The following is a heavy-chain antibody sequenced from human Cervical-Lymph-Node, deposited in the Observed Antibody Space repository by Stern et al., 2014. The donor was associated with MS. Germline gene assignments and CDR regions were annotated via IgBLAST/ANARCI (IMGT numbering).Heavy chain of an antibody. V-gene: IGHV1-69*01. CDR2: IIPIFGTA. CDR1: GDTFGTYA. J-gene: IGHJ4*02. Sequence: VQLLESGAEVKKPGSSVKVSCKASGDTFGTYAFSWVRQAPGQGLEWVGGIIPIFGTANYAQKFQGTVTITADESTNTAYMALSSLRSEDTAVYYCAREGKGRDGYNNPFDYWGQGTLVTVSS. CDR3: AREGKGRDGYNNPFDY. D-gene: IGHD5-24*01.